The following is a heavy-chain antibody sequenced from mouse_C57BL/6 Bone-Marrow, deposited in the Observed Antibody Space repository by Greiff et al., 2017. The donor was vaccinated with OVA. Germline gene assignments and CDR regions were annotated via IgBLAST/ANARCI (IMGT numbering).Heavy chain of an antibody. Sequence: QVQLQQSGAELARPGASVKLSCKASGYTFTSYGISWVKQRTGQGLEWIGEIYPRSGNTYYNEKFKGKATLTADKSSSTAYMELSSLTSEDSSVYFCSRNHYYYGSSYFDYWGQGTTLTVSS. D-gene: IGHD1-1*01. J-gene: IGHJ2*01. CDR1: GYTFTSYG. V-gene: IGHV1-81*01. CDR3: SRNHYYYGSSYFDY. CDR2: IYPRSGNT.